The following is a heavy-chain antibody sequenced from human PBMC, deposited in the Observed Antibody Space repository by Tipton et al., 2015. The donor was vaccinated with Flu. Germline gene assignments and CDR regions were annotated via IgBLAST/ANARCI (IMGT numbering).Heavy chain of an antibody. J-gene: IGHJ6*02. CDR2: VYYSGTA. CDR3: ARSMVGIFGVVEGCHGMDV. CDR1: GGSVRSGSYS. Sequence: TLSLTCTVSGGSVRSGSYSWSWIRQPPGKGLEWIGYVYYSGTAKYNPSLTGRVTISVDMSKNQFSLKLSSVTAADTAVYYCARSMVGIFGVVEGCHGMDVWGQGTTVSVSS. D-gene: IGHD3-3*01. V-gene: IGHV4-61*01.